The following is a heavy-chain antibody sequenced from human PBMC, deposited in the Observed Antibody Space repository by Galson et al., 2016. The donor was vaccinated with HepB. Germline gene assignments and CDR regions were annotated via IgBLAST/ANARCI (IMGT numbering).Heavy chain of an antibody. CDR3: ARDPGAGYYYFDY. Sequence: SLRLSCAASGFTFSSYTMNWVRQAPGKGLEWVSYISGNSRTTYYADSVKGRFTISRDNAKNSLYLQMSSLRADDTAVYYCARDPGAGYYYFDYWGQGTLVTVSS. V-gene: IGHV3-48*04. J-gene: IGHJ4*02. D-gene: IGHD5-24*01. CDR2: ISGNSRTT. CDR1: GFTFSSYT.